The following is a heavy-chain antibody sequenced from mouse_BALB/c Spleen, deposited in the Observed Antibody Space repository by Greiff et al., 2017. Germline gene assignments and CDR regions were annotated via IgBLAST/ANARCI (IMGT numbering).Heavy chain of an antibody. CDR2: ISYDGSN. J-gene: IGHJ2*01. Sequence: EVKLQESGPGLVKPSQSLSLTCSVTGYSITSGYYWNWIRQFPGNKLEWMGYISYDGSNNYNPSLKNRISITRDTSKNQFFLKLNSVTTEDTATYYCATLITTFDYWGQGTTLTVSS. D-gene: IGHD1-1*01. CDR1: GYSITSGYY. V-gene: IGHV3-6*02. CDR3: ATLITTFDY.